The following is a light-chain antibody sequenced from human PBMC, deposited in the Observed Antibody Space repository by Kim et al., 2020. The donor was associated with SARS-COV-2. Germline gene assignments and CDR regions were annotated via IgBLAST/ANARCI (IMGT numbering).Light chain of an antibody. Sequence: SPGERATLSCRASQSISGYLAWYQQKPGQAPRLLIYRASTRVTGTPARFSGSGSVTEFTLTISSLQSEDFAIYYCQQYNNWPPGTFGQGTKVDIK. CDR1: QSISGY. CDR3: QQYNNWPPGT. CDR2: RAS. J-gene: IGKJ1*01. V-gene: IGKV3-15*01.